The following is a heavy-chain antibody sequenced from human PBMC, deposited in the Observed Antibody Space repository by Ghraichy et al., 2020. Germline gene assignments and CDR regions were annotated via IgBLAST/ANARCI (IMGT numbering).Heavy chain of an antibody. V-gene: IGHV1-18*01. CDR3: AREKASYDFWSGYYTTLYYYYYGMAV. J-gene: IGHJ6*02. Sequence: ASVKVSCKASGYTFTSYGISWVRQAPGQGLEWMGWISAYNGNTNYAQKLQGRVTMTTDTSTSTAYMELRSLRSDDTAVYYCAREKASYDFWSGYYTTLYYYYYGMAVWGQGTTVTVSS. CDR1: GYTFTSYG. D-gene: IGHD3-3*01. CDR2: ISAYNGNT.